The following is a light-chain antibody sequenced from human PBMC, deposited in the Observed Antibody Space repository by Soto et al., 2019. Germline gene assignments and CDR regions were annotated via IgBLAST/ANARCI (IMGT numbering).Light chain of an antibody. CDR1: QSVSSF. CDR3: QQRSNWRIT. CDR2: GAS. Sequence: EIVLTQSPATLSLSPGERATLSCRASQSVSSFLAWYQQRPGKAPRLLIYGASNRATGIPARFSGSGSGTDFTLTISSLEPDDFAVYYCQQRSNWRITFGQGTRLEIK. J-gene: IGKJ5*01. V-gene: IGKV3-11*01.